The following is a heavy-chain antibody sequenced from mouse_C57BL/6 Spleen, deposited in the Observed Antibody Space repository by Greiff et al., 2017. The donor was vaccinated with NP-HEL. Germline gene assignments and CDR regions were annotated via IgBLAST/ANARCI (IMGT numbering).Heavy chain of an antibody. D-gene: IGHD1-1*01. CDR2: IYPGGGYT. J-gene: IGHJ2*01. V-gene: IGHV1-63*01. CDR3: ARWDYYGSSPYYFDY. Sequence: QVQLQQSGAELVRPGTSVKMSCKASGYTFTNYWIGWAKQRPGHGLEWIGDIYPGGGYTNYNEKFKGKATLTADKSSSTAYMQFSSLTSEDSAIYYCARWDYYGSSPYYFDYWGQGTTLTVSS. CDR1: GYTFTNYW.